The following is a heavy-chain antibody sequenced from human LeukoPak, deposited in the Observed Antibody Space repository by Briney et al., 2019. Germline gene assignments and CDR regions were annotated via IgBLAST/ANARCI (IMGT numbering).Heavy chain of an antibody. J-gene: IGHJ4*02. V-gene: IGHV4-38-2*02. Sequence: SETLSLTCTVSGYSISSGYYWGWIRQPPGKGLGWIGSIYHSGSTYYNPSLKSRVTISVDTSKNQFSLKLSSVTAADTAVYYCARGDRGYGFNYFDYWGQGPLVTVSS. CDR3: ARGDRGYGFNYFDY. CDR2: IYHSGST. D-gene: IGHD5-12*01. CDR1: GYSISSGYY.